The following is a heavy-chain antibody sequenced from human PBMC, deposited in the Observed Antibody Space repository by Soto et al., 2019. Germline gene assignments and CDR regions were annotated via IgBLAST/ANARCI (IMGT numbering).Heavy chain of an antibody. J-gene: IGHJ4*02. V-gene: IGHV1-8*02. CDR3: AREKGLSWTVDY. Sequence: ASVKVSCKASGGTFSSYAISWVRQAPGQGLEWMGWMNPNSGNTGYAQKFQGRVTMTRNTSISTAYMELSSLRSEDTAVYYCAREKGLSWTVDYWGQGTLVTVS. CDR1: GGTFSSYA. CDR2: MNPNSGNT. D-gene: IGHD6-13*01.